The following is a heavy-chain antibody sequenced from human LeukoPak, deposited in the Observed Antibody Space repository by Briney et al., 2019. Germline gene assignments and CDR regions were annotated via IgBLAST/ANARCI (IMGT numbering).Heavy chain of an antibody. CDR2: INNDGDST. D-gene: IGHD2-21*01. CDR1: GFSFNSYA. CDR3: ANYDRLFRGFEY. V-gene: IGHV3-23*01. Sequence: GGSLRLSCAASGFSFNSYAMSWVRQAPGKGLEWVSAINNDGDSTYSADSVKGRFTVSRDNSKNTLYLQMNSLRAEDAAVYYCANYDRLFRGFEYWGQGTLVTVSS. J-gene: IGHJ4*02.